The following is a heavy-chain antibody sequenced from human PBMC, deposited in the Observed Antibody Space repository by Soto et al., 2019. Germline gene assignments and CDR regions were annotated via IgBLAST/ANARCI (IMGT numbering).Heavy chain of an antibody. CDR3: SRGPPRVHWFDP. J-gene: IGHJ5*02. Sequence: NPSETLSLTCTVSGAYVSSGTYYWSWIRQTPGKGLEWIGDIYFSGSTKYNPSPQSRVTISVDTSNNQFSPKLSSVTAADTAVYFCSRGPPRVHWFDPWGQGTLVTVSS. CDR1: GAYVSSGTYY. CDR2: IYFSGST. V-gene: IGHV4-61*01.